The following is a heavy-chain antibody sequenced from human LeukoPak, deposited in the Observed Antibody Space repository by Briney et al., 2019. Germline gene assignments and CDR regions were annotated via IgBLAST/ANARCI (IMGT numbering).Heavy chain of an antibody. D-gene: IGHD3-16*01. CDR2: IKIKTIGGTT. Sequence: GGSLRLYCPASGFTFTNAWMSWVRQAPGKGLDWFGRIKIKTIGGTTDYAAPVKGRFTISRDDSQNTLFLQMNSLKTEDTAVYYCPTGATYSPGALDIWGQGTMVTVSS. J-gene: IGHJ3*02. CDR1: GFTFTNAW. CDR3: PTGATYSPGALDI. V-gene: IGHV3-15*01.